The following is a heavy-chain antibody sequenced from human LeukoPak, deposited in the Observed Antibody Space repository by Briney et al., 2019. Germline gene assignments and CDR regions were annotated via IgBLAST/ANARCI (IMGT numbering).Heavy chain of an antibody. CDR3: VRLGFCSGVDCYWDPSYNL. J-gene: IGHJ1*01. CDR2: LTGSGQTT. CDR1: GFTLRSYP. V-gene: IGHV3-23*01. Sequence: GGSLRLSCVASGFTLRSYPMTWVRQVPGKGLEWVASLTGSGQTTQYADFARGRFTISRDNSKNTLYLHMHSLNAEHTAVYYCVRLGFCSGVDCYWDPSYNLWGQGTLVTVSS. D-gene: IGHD2-21*02.